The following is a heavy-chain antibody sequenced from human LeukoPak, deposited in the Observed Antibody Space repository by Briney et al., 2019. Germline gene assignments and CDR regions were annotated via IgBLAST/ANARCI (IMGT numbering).Heavy chain of an antibody. D-gene: IGHD2/OR15-2a*01. Sequence: GGSLRLSCAASGFTFSDYSMNWVRQAPGKGLEWVSSISGGSHNIYYADSVKGRFTISRDNAKNSLYLQMDSLRAEDTAVYYCARDLDRDIYAFLDYWGQGTLVTVSA. J-gene: IGHJ4*02. CDR2: ISGGSHNI. V-gene: IGHV3-21*01. CDR3: ARDLDRDIYAFLDY. CDR1: GFTFSDYS.